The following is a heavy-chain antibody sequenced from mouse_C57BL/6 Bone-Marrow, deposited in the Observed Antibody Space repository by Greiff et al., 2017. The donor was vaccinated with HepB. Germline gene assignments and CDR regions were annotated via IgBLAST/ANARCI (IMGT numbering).Heavy chain of an antibody. D-gene: IGHD2-2*01. V-gene: IGHV1-81*01. CDR1: GYTFTSYG. CDR2: IYPRSGNT. J-gene: IGHJ2*01. CDR3: ARTGWLRRGN. Sequence: QVQLQQSGAELARPGASVKLSCKASGYTFTSYGISWVKQRTGQGLEWIGEIYPRSGNTYYNEKFKGKSTLTADKSSSTAYLELRSLTSEYSAVYFCARTGWLRRGNWGQGTTLTVSS.